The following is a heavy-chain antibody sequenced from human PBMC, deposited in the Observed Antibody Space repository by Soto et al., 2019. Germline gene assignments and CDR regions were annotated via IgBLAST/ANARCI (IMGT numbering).Heavy chain of an antibody. J-gene: IGHJ3*01. CDR3: ARRGGSYSLGAFDV. CDR1: GGPISSYY. D-gene: IGHD1-26*01. CDR2: IYYSGST. V-gene: IGHV4-59*01. Sequence: PSETLSLTCTVSGGPISSYYWNWIRQPPGRGLEWIGYIYYSGSTNYNPSLKSRVTISVDTSKNQFSLKLWSVTTADTTVYYCARRGGSYSLGAFDVWGQGTVVTVSS.